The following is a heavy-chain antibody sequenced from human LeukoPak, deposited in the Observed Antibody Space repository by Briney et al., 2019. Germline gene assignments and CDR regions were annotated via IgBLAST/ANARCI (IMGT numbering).Heavy chain of an antibody. D-gene: IGHD3-10*01. J-gene: IGHJ4*02. CDR1: GVTFSNYW. CDR3: ANYGSVSYFAY. Sequence: GGSLRLSCAASGVTFSNYWMDRVSHAPGKGMLWVSRIDSDGSTANYADSVKGRFTISRDNSKNSLSLQMISLRAEDTAVYYCANYGSVSYFAYWGQGSLVTVSS. V-gene: IGHV3-74*01. CDR2: IDSDGSTA.